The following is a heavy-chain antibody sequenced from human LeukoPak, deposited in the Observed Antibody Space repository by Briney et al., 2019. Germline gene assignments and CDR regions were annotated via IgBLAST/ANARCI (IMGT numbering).Heavy chain of an antibody. CDR1: GFTFSNAW. J-gene: IGHJ3*02. Sequence: KPGGSLRLSCAASGFTFSNAWMSWVRQAPGKGLEWVGRIKSKTDGGTTDYAAPVKGRFTISRDDSKNKLYLQMNSLKTGDTAVYYCTTGLVWGSYRPHDAFDIWGQGTMVTVSS. CDR3: TTGLVWGSYRPHDAFDI. V-gene: IGHV3-15*01. CDR2: IKSKTDGGTT. D-gene: IGHD3-16*02.